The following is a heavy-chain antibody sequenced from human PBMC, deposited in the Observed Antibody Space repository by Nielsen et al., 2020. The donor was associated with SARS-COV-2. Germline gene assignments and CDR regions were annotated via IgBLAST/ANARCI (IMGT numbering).Heavy chain of an antibody. CDR2: IFSNDEK. Sequence: SGPTLVKPTATLTLTCTVSGFSLSNARMGVGWIRQPPGRALESLAHIFSNDEKSYSTSLKSRPTISKDTSKSQVVLTMTNMDPVDTATYYCARIQLELRLFYFYYSMDVWGKGTTVTVSS. CDR3: ARIQLELRLFYFYYSMDV. V-gene: IGHV2-26*01. CDR1: GFSLSNARMG. J-gene: IGHJ6*03. D-gene: IGHD1-7*01.